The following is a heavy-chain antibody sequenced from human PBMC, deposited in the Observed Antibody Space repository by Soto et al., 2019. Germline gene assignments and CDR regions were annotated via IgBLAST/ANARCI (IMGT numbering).Heavy chain of an antibody. CDR2: ISGSGGST. J-gene: IGHJ4*02. V-gene: IGHV3-23*01. Sequence: EVQLLESGGGLVQPGGSLRLSCAASGFTFSSYAMSWVRQAPGKGLEWVSGISGSGGSTYYADSVKGRSTISRDNSKNTLYLKMNSLRAEDTAVYYCEKGIVLDYWGQGTLVTVSS. CDR3: EKGIVLDY. D-gene: IGHD1-26*01. CDR1: GFTFSSYA.